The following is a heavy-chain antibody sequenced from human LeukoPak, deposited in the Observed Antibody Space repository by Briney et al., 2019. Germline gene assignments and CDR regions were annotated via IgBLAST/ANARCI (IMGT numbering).Heavy chain of an antibody. CDR1: GFTFSSYS. CDR3: ASGSYYNDAFDI. J-gene: IGHJ3*02. CDR2: IYSGGST. Sequence: GGSLRLSCAASGFTFSSYSMNWVRQAPGKGLEWVSVIYSGGSTYYADSVKGRFIISRDNFKNTLYLQMNSLRAEDTAVYYCASGSYYNDAFDIWGQGTMVTVSS. V-gene: IGHV3-66*01. D-gene: IGHD3-10*01.